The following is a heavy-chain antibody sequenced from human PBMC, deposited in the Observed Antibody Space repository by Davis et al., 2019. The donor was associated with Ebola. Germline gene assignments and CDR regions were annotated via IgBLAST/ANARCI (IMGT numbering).Heavy chain of an antibody. V-gene: IGHV3-73*01. Sequence: GESLKISCAASGFTFSGSAMHWVRQASGKGLEWVGRIRSKANSYAKAYAESVKGRFTISRDDSKNTAYLKMNSLKTEDTAVYYCTSGGKVNYWGQGTLVTVSS. CDR3: TSGGKVNY. D-gene: IGHD1-26*01. J-gene: IGHJ4*02. CDR2: IRSKANSYAK. CDR1: GFTFSGSA.